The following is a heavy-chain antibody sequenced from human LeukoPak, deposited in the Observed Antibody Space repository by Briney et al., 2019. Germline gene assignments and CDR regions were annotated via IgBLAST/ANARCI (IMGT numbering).Heavy chain of an antibody. D-gene: IGHD3-3*01. J-gene: IGHJ6*02. CDR3: ARFIWSGYYTSVEDV. V-gene: IGHV1-2*02. CDR1: GHTFTGYY. Sequence: GASVKVSCKASGHTFTGYYMHWVRQAPGQGLEWMGWINPNSGGTNYAQKFQGRVTMTRDTSISTAYMELSRLRSDDTAVYYCARFIWSGYYTSVEDVWGQGTTVTVSS. CDR2: INPNSGGT.